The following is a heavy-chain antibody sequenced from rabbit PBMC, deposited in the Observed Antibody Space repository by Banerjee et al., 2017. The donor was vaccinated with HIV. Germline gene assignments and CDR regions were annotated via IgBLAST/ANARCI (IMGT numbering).Heavy chain of an antibody. CDR1: GFSFSSGYY. Sequence: QEQLVESGGDLVKPGASLTLTCKASGFSFSSGYYMCWVRQAPGKGLEWIACIYTGSSGSTYYASWVNGRFAISKTSSTTVTLQMTSLTAADTATYFCARHDLGNTYDYYFNLWGPGTLVTVS. J-gene: IGHJ4*01. CDR3: ARHDLGNTYDYYFNL. CDR2: IYTGSSGST. D-gene: IGHD8-1*01. V-gene: IGHV1S45*01.